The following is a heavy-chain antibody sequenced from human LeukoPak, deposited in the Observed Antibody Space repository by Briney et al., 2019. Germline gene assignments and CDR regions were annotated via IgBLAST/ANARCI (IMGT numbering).Heavy chain of an antibody. Sequence: GGSLRLSCAASGFTVSSNYMSWVRQAPGKGLEWVSVISGGGVSTYYADSVKGRFTVSRDNSKNTLYLQMNGLRAEDTALYYCAKSSDVGYSNGWYNGLDIWGQGTPVTVSS. CDR2: ISGGGVST. CDR1: GFTVSSNY. CDR3: AKSSDVGYSNGWYNGLDI. D-gene: IGHD6-19*01. V-gene: IGHV3-23*01. J-gene: IGHJ3*02.